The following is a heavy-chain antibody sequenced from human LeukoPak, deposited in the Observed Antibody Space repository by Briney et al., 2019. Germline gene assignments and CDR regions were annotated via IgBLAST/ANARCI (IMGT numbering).Heavy chain of an antibody. J-gene: IGHJ4*02. CDR2: ISSSSSTI. Sequence: GGSLRLSCAASGFTFSSYSMNWVRQAPGKGLEWVSYISSSSSTIYYADSVKGRFTISRDNAKNSLYLQMNSLRAEDTAVYYCARDGWFGELLYSFDYWGQGTLVTVSS. CDR3: ARDGWFGELLYSFDY. D-gene: IGHD3-10*01. CDR1: GFTFSSYS. V-gene: IGHV3-48*01.